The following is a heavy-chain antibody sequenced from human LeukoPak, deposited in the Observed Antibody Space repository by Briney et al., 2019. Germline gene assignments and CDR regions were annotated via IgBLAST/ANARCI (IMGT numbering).Heavy chain of an antibody. V-gene: IGHV3-23*01. CDR1: GFTFSSYA. Sequence: PGGSLRLSCAASGFTFSSYAMSWVRQAPGKGLEWVSAISGSGGSTYYADSVKGRFTISRDNSKNTLYLQMNSLRAEGTAVYYCAKAHYYYGSSGYSTSQFDYWGQGTLVTVSS. CDR2: ISGSGGST. CDR3: AKAHYYYGSSGYSTSQFDY. J-gene: IGHJ4*02. D-gene: IGHD3-22*01.